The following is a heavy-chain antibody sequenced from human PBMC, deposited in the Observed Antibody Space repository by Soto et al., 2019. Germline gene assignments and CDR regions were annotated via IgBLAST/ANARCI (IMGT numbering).Heavy chain of an antibody. CDR2: ISFDGANK. D-gene: IGHD3-10*01. CDR1: GFTFSSYN. Sequence: QVQLVESGGGVVPPGGSLRVSCVASGFTFSSYNMHWVRQAPGEGLEWAAVISFDGANKFYADSVKGRFTISRDISRDTLYLQMSSLRDEDTAIYYCARDGYNRGGFDYWGQGTLVTVSS. V-gene: IGHV3-30-3*01. CDR3: ARDGYNRGGFDY. J-gene: IGHJ4*02.